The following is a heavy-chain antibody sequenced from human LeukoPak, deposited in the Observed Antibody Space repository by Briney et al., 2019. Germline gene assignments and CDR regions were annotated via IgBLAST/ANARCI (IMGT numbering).Heavy chain of an antibody. J-gene: IGHJ6*03. Sequence: GGSLRLSCVASGYTFSNYAMHWVRQTPGKGLEYVSGINSNGGSTQYASSVKGRFTISRDNSKDTLYLQMGSLRSEDMAVYYCAREGRKSRGIDIVRKKERGYYYMDVWGKGTTVTVSS. CDR2: INSNGGST. CDR3: AREGRKSRGIDIVRKKERGYYYMDV. D-gene: IGHD2-15*01. CDR1: GYTFSNYA. V-gene: IGHV3-64*01.